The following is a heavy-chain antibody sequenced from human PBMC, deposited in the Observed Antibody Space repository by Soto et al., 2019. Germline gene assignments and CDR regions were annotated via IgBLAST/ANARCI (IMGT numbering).Heavy chain of an antibody. CDR3: AKGPAQNWNCDY. CDR1: GFTFSSYA. Sequence: EVQLLESGGGSVQPGGSLRLSCAASGFTFSSYAMHWVRRPPGKGLEWVSSISGSGGTAYYADSVKGRFSISRDSLVNTLYLQMNSLSAEDTAFYYCAKGPAQNWNCDYWGQGTLVTVSP. V-gene: IGHV3-23*01. CDR2: ISGSGGTA. D-gene: IGHD1-7*01. J-gene: IGHJ4*02.